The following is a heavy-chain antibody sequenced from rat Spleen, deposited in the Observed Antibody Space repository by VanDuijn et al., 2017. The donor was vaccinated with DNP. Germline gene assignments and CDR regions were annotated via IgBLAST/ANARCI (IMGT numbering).Heavy chain of an antibody. CDR1: GFSFSNHD. D-gene: IGHD1-11*01. J-gene: IGHJ2*01. Sequence: EVQLVESGGGLVPPGRSLKLSCAASGFSFSNHDMAWVRQAPTKGLEWVASISPGGGDRTYYPDSVKGRFTISRDNAKSSLYLQMNSLKSEDTATYYCARDAGGPFDYWGQGVMVTVSS. V-gene: IGHV5-25*01. CDR3: ARDAGGPFDY. CDR2: ISPGGGDRT.